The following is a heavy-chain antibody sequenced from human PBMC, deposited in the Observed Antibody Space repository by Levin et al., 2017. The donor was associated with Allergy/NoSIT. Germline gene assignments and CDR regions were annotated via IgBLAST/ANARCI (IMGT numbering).Heavy chain of an antibody. D-gene: IGHD5-18*01. CDR1: GGSISSGGYS. J-gene: IGHJ4*02. CDR3: ARVAGYSYGYYFDG. Sequence: ASETLSLTCAVSGGSISSGGYSWSWIRQPPGKGLEWIGNIYLSGSTNDNPSLKSRFTMSVARSKNQFSLKPCYVTAADTAVYYCARVAGYSYGYYFDGWGAGALVTVSS. V-gene: IGHV4-30-2*01. CDR2: IYLSGST.